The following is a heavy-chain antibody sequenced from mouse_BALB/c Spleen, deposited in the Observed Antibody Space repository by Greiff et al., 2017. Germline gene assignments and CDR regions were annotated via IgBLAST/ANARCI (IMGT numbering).Heavy chain of an antibody. CDR3: ARDQYGKMDY. Sequence: DVKLQESGPGLVKPSQSLSLTCSVTGYSITSGYYWNWIRQFPGNKLEWMGYISYDGSNNYNPSLKNRISITRDTSKNQFFLKLNSVTTEDTATYYCARDQYGKMDYWGQGTSLTVSS. D-gene: IGHD2-1*01. V-gene: IGHV3-6*02. J-gene: IGHJ2*02. CDR2: ISYDGSN. CDR1: GYSITSGYY.